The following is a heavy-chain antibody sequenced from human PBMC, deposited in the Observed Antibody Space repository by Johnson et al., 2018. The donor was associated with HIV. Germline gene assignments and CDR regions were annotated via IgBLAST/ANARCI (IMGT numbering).Heavy chain of an antibody. Sequence: EMQLVESGGGVVQPGGSLRLSCAASGFTFSSYAMHWVRQAPGKGLEYVSAISSNGGSTYYANSVRGRFTISRDNAKNLLYLQMNSLRVEDTAVYYCARPIARGASNIWGQGTMVTVSS. CDR2: ISSNGGST. V-gene: IGHV3-64*01. D-gene: IGHD1-26*01. J-gene: IGHJ3*02. CDR3: ARPIARGASNI. CDR1: GFTFSSYA.